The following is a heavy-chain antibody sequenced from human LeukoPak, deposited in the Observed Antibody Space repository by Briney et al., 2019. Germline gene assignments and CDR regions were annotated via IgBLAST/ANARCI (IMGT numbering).Heavy chain of an antibody. J-gene: IGHJ4*02. CDR2: ISTRSDDI. Sequence: GGSLRLSCVASGFTLSICQVNWVRQAPGKGPEWLSYISTRSDDIYYAESVKGRFAISRDNAKNSLFLQMDNLRDEDTGIYFCARGMPTRTFDLWGQGTLVTVSS. CDR1: GFTLSICQ. D-gene: IGHD1-14*01. V-gene: IGHV3-21*04. CDR3: ARGMPTRTFDL.